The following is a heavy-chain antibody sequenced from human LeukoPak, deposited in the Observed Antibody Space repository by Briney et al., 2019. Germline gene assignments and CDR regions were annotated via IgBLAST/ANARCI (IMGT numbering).Heavy chain of an antibody. Sequence: GGSLRLSCAASGFTFTGDWMTWVRQTPGKRLEWVANIKQDGSEKNYLDSVKGRFSISRDNARNSLYLQMNSLRVEDTAIYYCARMRYSSHWGQGTLVTVSS. CDR2: IKQDGSEK. V-gene: IGHV3-7*01. J-gene: IGHJ4*02. D-gene: IGHD6-19*01. CDR1: GFTFTGDW. CDR3: ARMRYSSH.